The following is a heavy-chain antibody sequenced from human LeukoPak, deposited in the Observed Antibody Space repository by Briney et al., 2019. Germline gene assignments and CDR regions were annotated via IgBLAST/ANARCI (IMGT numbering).Heavy chain of an antibody. Sequence: GGSLRLSCAASGFTFSSYSMNWVRQAPGKGLEGGSCISTSSTYIYYAESVKGRFTISRDNAKNSLYLQMTSLRAEDTAVYYCARDPPFIIGTTFFDYWGQGTLVTVSS. V-gene: IGHV3-21*01. CDR3: ARDPPFIIGTTFFDY. J-gene: IGHJ4*02. CDR2: ISTSSTYI. CDR1: GFTFSSYS. D-gene: IGHD1-20*01.